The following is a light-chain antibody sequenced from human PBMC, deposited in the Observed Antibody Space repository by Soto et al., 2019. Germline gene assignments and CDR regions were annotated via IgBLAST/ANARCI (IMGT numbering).Light chain of an antibody. CDR1: LNVNSY. CDR3: QQRQYWPPIT. Sequence: EFVLTQSPATLSLSPGERATLSCRASLNVNSYLAWYQQKPGQAPRLLIYDASNRAAGIPARFSGSGSGTDFTLTISSLEPEDFAIYYCQQRQYWPPITFGQGTRLEIK. V-gene: IGKV3-11*01. J-gene: IGKJ5*01. CDR2: DAS.